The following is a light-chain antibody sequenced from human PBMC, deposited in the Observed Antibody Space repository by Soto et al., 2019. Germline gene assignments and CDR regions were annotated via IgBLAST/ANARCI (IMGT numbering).Light chain of an antibody. J-gene: IGKJ2*03. Sequence: EIVMTQSPATLSVSPGERATLSCRASQSVRSNYLAWYQQQPGQAPRLLIYDASSRATGIPDRFSGSGSGTDFTLTISRLEPEDFAVYFCQQYGSSPPYSFGQGTKVDIK. CDR1: QSVRSNY. CDR2: DAS. CDR3: QQYGSSPPYS. V-gene: IGKV3-20*01.